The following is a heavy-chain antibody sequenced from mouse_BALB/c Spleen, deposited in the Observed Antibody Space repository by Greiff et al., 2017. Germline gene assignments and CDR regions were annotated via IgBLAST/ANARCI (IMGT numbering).Heavy chain of an antibody. CDR2: ISCYNGAT. CDR1: GYSFTGYY. CDR3: ARGLTGGYFDY. Sequence: LVKTGASVKISCKASGYSFTGYYMHRVKQSHGKSLEWIGYISCYNGATSYNQKFKGKATFTVDTSSSTAYMQFNSLTSEDSAVYYCARGLTGGYFDYWGQGTTLTVSS. D-gene: IGHD4-1*01. J-gene: IGHJ2*01. V-gene: IGHV1S34*01.